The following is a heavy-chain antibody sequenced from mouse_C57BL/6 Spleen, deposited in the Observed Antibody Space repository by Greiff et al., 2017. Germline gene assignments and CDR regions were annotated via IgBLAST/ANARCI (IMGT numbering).Heavy chain of an antibody. Sequence: QVQLQQPGAELVRPGSSVTLSCKASGYTFTSYWMDWVKQRPGQGLEWIGNIYPSDSATHYNQKFKDKAKLTVDKSSSTAYMQLSSLTSEDSAVYYCASLSGGAYWGQWTLVTVSA. CDR1: GYTFTSYW. D-gene: IGHD1-3*01. CDR2: IYPSDSAT. J-gene: IGHJ3*01. CDR3: ASLSGGAY. V-gene: IGHV1-61*01.